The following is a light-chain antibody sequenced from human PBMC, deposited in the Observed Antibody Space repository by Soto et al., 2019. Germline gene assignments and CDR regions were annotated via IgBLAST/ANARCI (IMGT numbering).Light chain of an antibody. CDR3: HQSYSLPEA. CDR2: AAS. J-gene: IGKJ1*01. CDR1: QRINNY. V-gene: IGKV1-39*01. Sequence: DIQMTQSPSALSASVGDRVTITCRASQRINNYLNWYQQKPGKAPKLLIYAASSLQSGVPSRFTGSGSGTDFTLTISSLRPEDFATYYCHQSYSLPEAFGQGTKVEIK.